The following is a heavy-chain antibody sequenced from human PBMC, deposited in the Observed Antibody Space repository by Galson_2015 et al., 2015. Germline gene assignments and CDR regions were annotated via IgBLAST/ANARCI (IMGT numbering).Heavy chain of an antibody. J-gene: IGHJ4*02. CDR2: MNPNSGNT. CDR3: ARGLRGGLDYGCNSCDY. V-gene: IGHV1-8*02. Sequence: SVKVSGKASGYTFTSYYMHWVRQAPGQGLEWMGWMNPNSGNTGYAQKFQGRVTMTRNTSISTAYMELSSLRSEDTAVYYCARGLRGGLDYGCNSCDYWGQGTLVTVSS. CDR1: GYTFTSYY. D-gene: IGHD4-23*01.